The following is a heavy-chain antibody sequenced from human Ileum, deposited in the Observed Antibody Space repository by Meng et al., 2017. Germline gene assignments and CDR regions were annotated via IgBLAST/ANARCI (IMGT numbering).Heavy chain of an antibody. CDR3: ARGLPYYDSTDYYRLDY. CDR2: ISFDGSNK. Sequence: QVHLVESGGGVVQPGRSRRLSGAAAGFTFSSYAVHWVRQAPGKGLEWVAVISFDGSNKYYIDSVKGRFTISRDNSKNTVFLQMGSLRAEDTALYYCARGLPYYDSTDYYRLDYWGQGTLVTVSS. D-gene: IGHD3-22*01. J-gene: IGHJ4*02. CDR1: GFTFSSYA. V-gene: IGHV3-30-3*01.